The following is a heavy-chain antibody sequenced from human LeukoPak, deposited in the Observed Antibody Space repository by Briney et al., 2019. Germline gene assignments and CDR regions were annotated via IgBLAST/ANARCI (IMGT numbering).Heavy chain of an antibody. CDR1: GFTFITFSSYA. D-gene: IGHD1-7*01. Sequence: GGSLRLSCAASGFTFITFSSYAMNCVRQARGKGLEWVSYISSSSSTIYYADSVKGRFTISRDNAKNSLYLQMNSLRAEDTAVYYCARDDQSHVAGTTWSPPNYYGMDVWGQGTTVTVSS. J-gene: IGHJ6*02. CDR2: ISSSSSTI. CDR3: ARDDQSHVAGTTWSPPNYYGMDV. V-gene: IGHV3-48*04.